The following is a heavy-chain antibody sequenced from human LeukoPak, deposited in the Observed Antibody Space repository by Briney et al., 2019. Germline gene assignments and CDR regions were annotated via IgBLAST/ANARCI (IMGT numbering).Heavy chain of an antibody. D-gene: IGHD3-9*01. CDR1: GGSISSGGYY. CDR3: ARVEPSYYDILTGYYNNPNNWFDP. V-gene: IGHV4-31*03. CDR2: IYYSGST. J-gene: IGHJ5*02. Sequence: SQTLSLTCTVSGGSISSGGYYWSWIRQHPGKGLEWIGYIYYSGSTYYNPSLKSRVTISVDTSKNQFSLKLSSVTAADTAVYYCARVEPSYYDILTGYYNNPNNWFDPWGQGTLVTVSS.